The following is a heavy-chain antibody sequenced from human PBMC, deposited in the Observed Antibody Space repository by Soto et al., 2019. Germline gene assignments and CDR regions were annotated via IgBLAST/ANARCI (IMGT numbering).Heavy chain of an antibody. Sequence: QVQLVQSGAEVKKPGSSVKVSCKASGGTFSSYTISWVRQAPGQGLEWMGRIIPILGIANYAQKFRGRVTITADKSTSTAYMELSSLRSEDTAVYYCARDLTGGQDNWFGPWGQGTQVTVSS. CDR2: IIPILGIA. D-gene: IGHD3-9*01. V-gene: IGHV1-69*08. J-gene: IGHJ5*02. CDR3: ARDLTGGQDNWFGP. CDR1: GGTFSSYT.